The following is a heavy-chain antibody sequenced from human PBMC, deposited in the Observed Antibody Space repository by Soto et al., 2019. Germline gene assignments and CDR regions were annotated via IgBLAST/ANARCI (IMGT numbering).Heavy chain of an antibody. CDR1: GFRFSDYS. J-gene: IGHJ4*02. V-gene: IGHV3-48*01. D-gene: IGHD3-3*01. CDR2: ISSSSFTI. Sequence: EVHLVESGGRLVQPGGSLRLSCAASGFRFSDYSMNWVRQAPGRGLEWVSYISSSSFTIHYADSVEGRFAISRDNAKCSLYLQMNSLRAEDTAVYYCARDYNVFWSGHFDYWGQGALVTVSS. CDR3: ARDYNVFWSGHFDY.